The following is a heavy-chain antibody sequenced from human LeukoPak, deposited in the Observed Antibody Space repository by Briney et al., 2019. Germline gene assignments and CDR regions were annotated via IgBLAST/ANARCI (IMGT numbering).Heavy chain of an antibody. V-gene: IGHV3-23*01. CDR3: AKNFAICGGDCFDAFDI. J-gene: IGHJ3*02. CDR2: ISGSGGST. D-gene: IGHD2-21*02. CDR1: GVTFSNYA. Sequence: PGGSLRLSCAASGVTFSNYAMRWVRQAPGKGLEWVSAISGSGGSTYYADSVKGRFTVSRDNSKKTVYLQMNSLRAVDTAVYYCAKNFAICGGDCFDAFDIWGQGTMVTVSS.